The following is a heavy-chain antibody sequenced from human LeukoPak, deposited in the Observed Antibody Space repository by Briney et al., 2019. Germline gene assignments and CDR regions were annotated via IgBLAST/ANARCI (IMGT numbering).Heavy chain of an antibody. V-gene: IGHV1-2*02. Sequence: ASVKVSCKTSGYTFTDYYIHWVRQAPGQGLEWMGWINPNSGDTNYARKFQGRVTMTRDTSISTAYMDLSRLRSDDTAVFYCAVLTTDYDFWSVYYDRAGPWGGDWGQGTLVIVSS. D-gene: IGHD3-3*01. CDR3: AVLTTDYDFWSVYYDRAGPWGGD. CDR2: INPNSGDT. J-gene: IGHJ4*02. CDR1: GYTFTDYY.